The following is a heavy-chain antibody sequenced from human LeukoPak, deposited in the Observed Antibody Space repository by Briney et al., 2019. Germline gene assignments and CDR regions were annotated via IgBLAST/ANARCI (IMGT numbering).Heavy chain of an antibody. D-gene: IGHD3-3*01. CDR1: GFIFTNYF. Sequence: GGSLTLSCAASGFIFTNYFMSWVRQAPGKGLEWVASIKHDGSEKYYVDSVRGRFTISRDNTKNSLYLQMSSLRAEDTAVYYCATDRGWRTSGYYLYYFEYWGQGTLVTFSS. CDR3: ATDRGWRTSGYYLYYFEY. V-gene: IGHV3-7*01. J-gene: IGHJ4*02. CDR2: IKHDGSEK.